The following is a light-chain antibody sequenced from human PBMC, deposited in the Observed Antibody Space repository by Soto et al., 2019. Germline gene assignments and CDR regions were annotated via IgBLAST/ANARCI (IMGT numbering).Light chain of an antibody. Sequence: EIVLTQSPATLSLSPGERATLSCRASQSVSSYLAWYQQKPGQAPRLLIYGASSRATGIPDRFSGSGSGTDFTLTISRLEPEDFAVYYCRQYGSSPLTFGRGTKVDI. J-gene: IGKJ4*01. CDR1: QSVSSY. CDR2: GAS. V-gene: IGKV3-20*01. CDR3: RQYGSSPLT.